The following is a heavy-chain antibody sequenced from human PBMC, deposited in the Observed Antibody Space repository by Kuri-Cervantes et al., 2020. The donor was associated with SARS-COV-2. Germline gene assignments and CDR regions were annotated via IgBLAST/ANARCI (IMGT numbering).Heavy chain of an antibody. V-gene: IGHV3-21*01. J-gene: IGHJ4*02. CDR2: ISSSSSYI. D-gene: IGHD2-2*01. CDR3: ARGREANQLPPGY. Sequence: LSLTCAASGFTFSSYSMNWVRQAPGKGLEWVSSISSSSSYIYYADSVKGRFTISRDNAKNSLYLQMNSLRAEDTAVYYCARGREANQLPPGYWGQGTLVTVSS. CDR1: GFTFSSYS.